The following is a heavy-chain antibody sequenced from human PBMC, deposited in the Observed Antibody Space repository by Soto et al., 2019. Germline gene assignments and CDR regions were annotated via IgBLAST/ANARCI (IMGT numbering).Heavy chain of an antibody. CDR3: ARIRGRGGDCYSGWFDP. V-gene: IGHV2-70*11. CDR2: IDWDDDK. CDR1: GFSLSTSGLC. J-gene: IGHJ5*02. Sequence: SGPTLVNPTQTLTLTCTVSGFSLSTSGLCVSWIRQPPGKALEWLARIDWDDDKYYSTSLKTRLTISKDTSKNQVVLTMTNMDPVDTATYYCARIRGRGGDCYSGWFDPWGQGTLVTSPQ. D-gene: IGHD2-21*02.